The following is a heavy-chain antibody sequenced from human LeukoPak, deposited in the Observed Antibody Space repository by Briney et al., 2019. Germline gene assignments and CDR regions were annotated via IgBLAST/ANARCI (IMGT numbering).Heavy chain of an antibody. Sequence: SETLSLTCTVSGGSISSYYWSWIRQPPGKGLEWIGYIYYSGSTNYNPSLKSRVTISVDTSKNQFSLKLSSVTAADTAVYYCARLARLQIFDYWGQGTLVTVSS. CDR1: GGSISSYY. D-gene: IGHD5-24*01. CDR2: IYYSGST. V-gene: IGHV4-59*08. CDR3: ARLARLQIFDY. J-gene: IGHJ4*02.